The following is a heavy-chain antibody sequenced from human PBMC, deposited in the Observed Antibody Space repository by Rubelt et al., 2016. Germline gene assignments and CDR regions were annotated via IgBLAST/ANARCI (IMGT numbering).Heavy chain of an antibody. CDR3: ANDRYYYGSGSHWLGLGVFDY. CDR1: GFTFSSYS. Sequence: EVQLLESGGGLVQPGGSLRLSCAASGFTFSSYSMSWVRQAPGKGLEGVAYIKEDGSGKYYVDSVKGRFTISRANAKNSVYLQMKSLPVKDSAVYYCANDRYYYGSGSHWLGLGVFDYWGQGNLVTVSS. J-gene: IGHJ4*02. V-gene: IGHV3-7*03. D-gene: IGHD3-10*01. CDR2: IKEDGSGK.